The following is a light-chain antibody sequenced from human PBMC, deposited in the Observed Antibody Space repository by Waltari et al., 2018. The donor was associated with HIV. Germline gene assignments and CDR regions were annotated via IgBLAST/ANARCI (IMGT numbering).Light chain of an antibody. CDR3: SSYTSSSTHV. V-gene: IGLV2-14*03. Sequence: QSALTQPASVSASPGQSITISCTGTSSDVGGYNYVSWYRQHPGEAPKVKIYEVNRRPSGVSNRFTASKSGNTASLAISGLQPEDEADYFCSSYTSSSTHVFGPGTKVTVL. CDR2: EVN. J-gene: IGLJ1*01. CDR1: SSDVGGYNY.